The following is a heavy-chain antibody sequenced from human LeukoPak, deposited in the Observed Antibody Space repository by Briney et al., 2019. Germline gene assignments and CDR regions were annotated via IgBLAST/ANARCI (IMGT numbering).Heavy chain of an antibody. J-gene: IGHJ3*02. CDR2: ISSSSSYI. D-gene: IGHD5-12*01. CDR1: GFTFSSYS. Sequence: GGSLRLSCAASGFTFSSYSMNWVRQAPGKGLEWVSSISSSSSYIYYADSVKGRFTISRDNAKNSLYLQMNSLRAEDTAVYYCARDHRYSGYADAFDIWGQGTMVTVSS. CDR3: ARDHRYSGYADAFDI. V-gene: IGHV3-21*01.